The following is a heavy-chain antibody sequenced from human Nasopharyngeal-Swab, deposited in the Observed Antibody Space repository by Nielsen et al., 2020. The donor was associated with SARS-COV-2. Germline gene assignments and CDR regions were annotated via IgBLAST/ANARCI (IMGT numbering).Heavy chain of an antibody. CDR2: INHSGST. V-gene: IGHV4-34*01. J-gene: IGHJ4*02. D-gene: IGHD1-14*01. Sequence: RQAPGKGLEWIGEINHSGSTNYNPSLKSRVTISVDTSKNQFSLNLISVTAADAAVYYCARVGRVIDYWGQGTLVTVSS. CDR3: ARVGRVIDY.